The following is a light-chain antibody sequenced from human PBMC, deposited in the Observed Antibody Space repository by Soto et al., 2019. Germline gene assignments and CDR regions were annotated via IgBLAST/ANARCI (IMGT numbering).Light chain of an antibody. CDR2: DVS. V-gene: IGKV1-5*01. CDR3: QQYHSFWT. J-gene: IGKJ1*01. Sequence: DIQMTHSPSSLSASVVDRVTITFRSSQSISSSLAWYQQKPGKAPKLLIYDVSSLESGVPPRFFGSGSGTEFTLAISSLQPDDFATYYCQQYHSFWTFGRGTKVDIK. CDR1: QSISSS.